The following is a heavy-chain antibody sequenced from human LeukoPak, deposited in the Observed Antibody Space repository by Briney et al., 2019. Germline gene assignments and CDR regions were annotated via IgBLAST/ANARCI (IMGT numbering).Heavy chain of an antibody. D-gene: IGHD5-18*01. Sequence: PGGSLRLSCAASGFTFNGSVMHWVRQALGKGLVWVSRINSDGSSTSYADSVKGRFTISRDNAKNTLYLQMNSLRAEDTAVYYCARDLGRYGLPNYWGQGTLVTVSS. CDR2: INSDGSST. J-gene: IGHJ4*02. V-gene: IGHV3-74*01. CDR3: ARDLGRYGLPNY. CDR1: GFTFNGSV.